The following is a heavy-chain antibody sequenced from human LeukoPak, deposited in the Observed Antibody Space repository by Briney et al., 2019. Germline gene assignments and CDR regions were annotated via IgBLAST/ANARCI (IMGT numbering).Heavy chain of an antibody. CDR2: ISYDGSNK. J-gene: IGHJ4*02. Sequence: GGSLRLSCAASGFTFSSYAMHWVLQAPGKGLEWVAVISYDGSNKYYADSVKGRFTISRDNSKNTLYLQMNSLRAEDTAVYYCASRDPTTVTTNYWGQGTLVTVSS. CDR3: ASRDPTTVTTNY. V-gene: IGHV3-30-3*01. CDR1: GFTFSSYA. D-gene: IGHD4-17*01.